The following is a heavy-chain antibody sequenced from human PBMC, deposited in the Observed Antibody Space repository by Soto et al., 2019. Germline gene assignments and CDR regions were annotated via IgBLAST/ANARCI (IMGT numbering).Heavy chain of an antibody. CDR1: VGTFSSYA. CDR3: AKGVRHNWGIGWGDY. V-gene: IGHV1-69*01. CDR2: IIPIFGTA. Sequence: HVQLVQSGAEVKNPGSSVPVSCKASVGTFSSYAISWVRQATGQGLEWMGGIIPIFGTANYAQKFQGRVTITADESTSTAYMELSSLRFEDTAVYYCAKGVRHNWGIGWGDYWGQVPLVTVFS. D-gene: IGHD7-27*01. J-gene: IGHJ4*02.